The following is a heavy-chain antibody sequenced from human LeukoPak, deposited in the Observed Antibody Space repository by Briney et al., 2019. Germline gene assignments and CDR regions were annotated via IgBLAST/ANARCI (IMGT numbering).Heavy chain of an antibody. CDR2: IYYSGST. CDR1: GGSISSSSYY. V-gene: IGHV4-39*07. J-gene: IGHJ4*02. CDR3: ASLYSSSSEGDY. D-gene: IGHD6-6*01. Sequence: SETLSLTCTVSGGSISSSSYYWGWIRQPPEKGLEWIGSIYYSGSTYYNPSLKSRVTISVDTSKNQFSLKLSSVTVADTAVYYCASLYSSSSEGDYWGQGTLVTVSS.